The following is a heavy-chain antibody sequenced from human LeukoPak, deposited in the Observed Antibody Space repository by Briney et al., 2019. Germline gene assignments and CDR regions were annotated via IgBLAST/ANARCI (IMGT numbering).Heavy chain of an antibody. CDR1: GGSITSSSYY. CDR3: ARQTYYFGSDNYWYFDF. CDR2: VHFGGNT. D-gene: IGHD3-10*01. Sequence: SETLSLTCTVSGGSITSSSYYWGWIRQPPGKGLEWIGSVHFGGNTYYNPSLKSRVTISPDTSKNQFSLKLSSVTAADTAVYYCARQTYYFGSDNYWYFDFWGQGVLVPVSS. V-gene: IGHV4-39*07. J-gene: IGHJ4*02.